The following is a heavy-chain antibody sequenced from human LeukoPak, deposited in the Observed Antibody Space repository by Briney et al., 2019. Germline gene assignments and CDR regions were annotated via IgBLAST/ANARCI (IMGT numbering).Heavy chain of an antibody. CDR3: ARDRRPARTYSGLFDY. Sequence: QPGGSLRPSCAASGFSCSTRGMSWVRQAPGKGLEWVSAISGNDESTFYADSVKGRFTISRDNSRNTLYLQLSSLSAEDSAIYYCARDRRPARTYSGLFDYWGQGTLVTVSS. J-gene: IGHJ4*02. V-gene: IGHV3-23*01. CDR2: ISGNDEST. D-gene: IGHD5-12*01. CDR1: GFSCSTRG.